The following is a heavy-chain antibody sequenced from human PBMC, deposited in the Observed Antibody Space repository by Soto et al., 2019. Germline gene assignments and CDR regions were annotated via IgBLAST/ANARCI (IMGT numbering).Heavy chain of an antibody. V-gene: IGHV4-31*03. CDR2: IYDNGGA. D-gene: IGHD1-7*01. CDR1: GDSISSGGYY. CDR3: ARVKGGTTRRAFDS. Sequence: PSETLSLTCTVSGDSISSGGYYWRWIRQHPGKGLEWIGYIYDNGGAYYSPSLKGRVVISLDRSENQFSLRLSSVTAGDTAVYYCARVKGGTTRRAFDSGRQGTLVTVSS. J-gene: IGHJ4*02.